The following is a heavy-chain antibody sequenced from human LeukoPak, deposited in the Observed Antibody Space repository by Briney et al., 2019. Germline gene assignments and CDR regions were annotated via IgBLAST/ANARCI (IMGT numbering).Heavy chain of an antibody. J-gene: IGHJ4*02. CDR2: FYDSGST. D-gene: IGHD3-10*01. Sequence: SSETLSLTCSVSGYSISIDYYWGWIRQPPGTGLEWIGVFYDSGSTHYNPSLESRVAISVDTSKNQFSLKLNSVTAADTAMYFCARDGSSRPFTLWGQGTLVTVSS. CDR1: GYSISIDYY. CDR3: ARDGSSRPFTL. V-gene: IGHV4-38-2*02.